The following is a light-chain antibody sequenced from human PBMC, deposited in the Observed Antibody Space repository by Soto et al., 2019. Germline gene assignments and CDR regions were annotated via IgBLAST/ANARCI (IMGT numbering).Light chain of an antibody. CDR2: GAS. Sequence: IVLTQSPATLSLSPGERATLSCRASQSVSSYLAWYQQKPGQPPRLLIFGASTSATGIPARFSGSGSGTEFTLTISRLQSEDLAVYFCQQYDNWPPWTFGQGTKVDIK. J-gene: IGKJ1*01. V-gene: IGKV3-15*01. CDR1: QSVSSY. CDR3: QQYDNWPPWT.